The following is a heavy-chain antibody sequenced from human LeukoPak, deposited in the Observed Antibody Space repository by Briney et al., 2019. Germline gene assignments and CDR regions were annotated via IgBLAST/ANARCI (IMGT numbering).Heavy chain of an antibody. Sequence: GGSLRLSCAASGFTFSSYGMHWVRQAPGKGLEWVSFISPSGDRTSNADSVEGRFTISRDNTRNTLNLQMNSLRDEDTGVYYCAIMHGYYDGSGFWVQWGQGTLVTVSS. D-gene: IGHD3-22*01. CDR3: AIMHGYYDGSGFWVQ. J-gene: IGHJ4*02. V-gene: IGHV3-23*01. CDR2: ISPSGDRT. CDR1: GFTFSSYG.